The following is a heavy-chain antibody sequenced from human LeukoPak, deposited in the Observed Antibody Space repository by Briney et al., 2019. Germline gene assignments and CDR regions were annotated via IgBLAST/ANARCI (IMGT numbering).Heavy chain of an antibody. Sequence: WASVKVSCKASGYTFTSYGISWVRQAPGQGLEWMGWISAYNGNTNYAQKLQGRVTMTTDTSTSTAYMELRSLRSDDTAVYYCARDPMGYYYYYMDVWGKGTTATVSS. D-gene: IGHD5-24*01. CDR3: ARDPMGYYYYYMDV. J-gene: IGHJ6*03. CDR1: GYTFTSYG. V-gene: IGHV1-18*01. CDR2: ISAYNGNT.